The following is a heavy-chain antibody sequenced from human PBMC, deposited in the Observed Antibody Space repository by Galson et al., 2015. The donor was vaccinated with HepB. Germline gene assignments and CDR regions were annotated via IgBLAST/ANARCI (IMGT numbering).Heavy chain of an antibody. CDR2: IYPGDSDT. Sequence: QSGAEVKKPGESLKISCKASGYNFGAHWIGWVRQMPGKGLEWMGIIYPGDSDTRYRPSFQGQVTISADKSIGTAYLQCSSLKASDTAMFYCARGRYCNDGTSYFDYCGQGTLVTVSS. J-gene: IGHJ4*02. CDR1: GYNFGAHW. D-gene: IGHD2-15*01. V-gene: IGHV5-51*03. CDR3: ARGRYCNDGTSYFDY.